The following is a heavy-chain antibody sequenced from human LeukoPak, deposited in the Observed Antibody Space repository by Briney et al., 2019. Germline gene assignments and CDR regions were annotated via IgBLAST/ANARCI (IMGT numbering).Heavy chain of an antibody. D-gene: IGHD1-26*01. Sequence: ASVKVSCKASGYTFTSYAMHWVRQAPGQRLEWMGWINAGNGNTKYSQKFQGRVTITRDTSASTAYMELSSLRSEDTAVYYCAREGVVGATLDYWGQGTLVTVSS. CDR1: GYTFTSYA. V-gene: IGHV1-3*01. CDR3: AREGVVGATLDY. CDR2: INAGNGNT. J-gene: IGHJ4*02.